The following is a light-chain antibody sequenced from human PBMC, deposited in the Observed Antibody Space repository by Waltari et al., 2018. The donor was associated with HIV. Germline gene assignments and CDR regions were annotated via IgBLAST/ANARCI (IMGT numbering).Light chain of an antibody. Sequence: QSALTQPASVSGSPGQSITISCTGTSNDVGRYAYVSWYQHHPGKAPKPVIYEVTNRPSGISNRFSGSKSGNTASLTISGLQAEDEADYYCSSYVVNSTPYVFGSGTKVTVL. CDR1: SNDVGRYAY. J-gene: IGLJ1*01. CDR2: EVT. V-gene: IGLV2-14*01. CDR3: SSYVVNSTPYV.